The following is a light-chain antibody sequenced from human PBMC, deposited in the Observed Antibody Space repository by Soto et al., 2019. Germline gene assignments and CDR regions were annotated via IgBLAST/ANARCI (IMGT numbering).Light chain of an antibody. CDR3: MQGTHWPPVT. CDR1: QSLVYSDGIAY. V-gene: IGKV2-30*01. J-gene: IGKJ2*01. CDR2: NTF. Sequence: DVVMTQSPLSLPVTLGQPASISCRSSQSLVYSDGIAYLSWFQQRPGQSPRRLIYNTFNRDSGVPDRFSGSGSGTEFTLKISRVEAGDVGIYYCMQGTHWPPVTFGQGTKLEIK.